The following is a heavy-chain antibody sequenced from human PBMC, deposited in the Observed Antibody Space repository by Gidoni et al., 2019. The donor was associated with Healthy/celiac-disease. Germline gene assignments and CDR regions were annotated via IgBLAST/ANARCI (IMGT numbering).Heavy chain of an antibody. D-gene: IGHD4-17*01. CDR1: GFTFSSYA. CDR2: SSDSGDST. V-gene: IGHV3-23*01. Sequence: EVQLLESGGGLAQPGGSLRLSCAASGFTFSSYAMNWVRQAPGKGLEWVSASSDSGDSTYYADSVKGRFTISRDNSKNTLYLQMNSLRAEDTAVYYCAKDLAGPVTTAWFDPWGQGTLVTVSS. CDR3: AKDLAGPVTTAWFDP. J-gene: IGHJ5*02.